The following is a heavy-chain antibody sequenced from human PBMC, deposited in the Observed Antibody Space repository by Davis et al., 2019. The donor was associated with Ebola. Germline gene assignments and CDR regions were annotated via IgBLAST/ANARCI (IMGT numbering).Heavy chain of an antibody. Sequence: PSETLSLTCAVSGYSISSGYYWNWIRQPAGKRLEWIGRIYTNGNTNYNPSLKSRVTMSADPSENRVSLKMTSVTAADTAVYYCARLNVVGGWSNWFDPWGQGTLVIVSS. V-gene: IGHV4-4*07. CDR2: IYTNGNT. CDR1: GYSISSGYY. CDR3: ARLNVVGGWSNWFDP. J-gene: IGHJ5*02. D-gene: IGHD3-16*01.